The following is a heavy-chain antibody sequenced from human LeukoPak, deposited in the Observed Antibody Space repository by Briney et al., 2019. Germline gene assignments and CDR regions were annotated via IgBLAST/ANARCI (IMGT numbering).Heavy chain of an antibody. CDR2: IYYTWTT. J-gene: IGHJ4*02. CDR1: GDFISSGGYY. V-gene: IGHV4-31*03. CDR3: ARASTYFDN. Sequence: SETLSLTCTVSGDFISSGGYYWSWIRQHPGKGLEWIGYIYYTWTTYYNPSLKSRVSLSVDTSKNQFSLKLSSVTAADTAVYYCARASTYFDNWGQGTLVAVSS.